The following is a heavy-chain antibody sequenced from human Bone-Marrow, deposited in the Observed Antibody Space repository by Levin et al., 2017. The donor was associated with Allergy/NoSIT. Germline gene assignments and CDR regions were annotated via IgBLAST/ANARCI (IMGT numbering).Heavy chain of an antibody. J-gene: IGHJ3*02. CDR3: ARSLNVASGNSVWQDAFDI. V-gene: IGHV5-51*01. Sequence: GESLKISCKGSGYSFSNYWIAWVRQMPGKGLEWMGIFNPGDSDTRYSPSFQGQVTFSGDKSISTASLQWPSLKASDTGIYYCARSLNVASGNSVWQDAFDIWGPGTMVTVSS. D-gene: IGHD2/OR15-2a*01. CDR2: FNPGDSDT. CDR1: GYSFSNYW.